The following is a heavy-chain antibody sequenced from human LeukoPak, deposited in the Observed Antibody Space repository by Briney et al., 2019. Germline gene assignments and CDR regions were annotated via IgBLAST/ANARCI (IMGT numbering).Heavy chain of an antibody. V-gene: IGHV4-39*01. CDR2: IYYSGST. D-gene: IGHD3-22*01. Sequence: KAPETLSLTCTVSGGSISSSSYYWGWIRQPPGKGLEWIGSIYYSGSTYYNPSLRSRVTISVDTSKNQFSLKLSSVTAADTAVYYCASLNYDSSGYYSNFDYWGQGTLVTVSS. CDR3: ASLNYDSSGYYSNFDY. CDR1: GGSISSSSYY. J-gene: IGHJ4*02.